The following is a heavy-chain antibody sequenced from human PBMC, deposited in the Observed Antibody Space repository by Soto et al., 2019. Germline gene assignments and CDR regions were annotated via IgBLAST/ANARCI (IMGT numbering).Heavy chain of an antibody. CDR2: IYYSGST. CDR1: GGSISSYY. D-gene: IGHD6-19*01. J-gene: IGHJ4*02. CDR3: ARVYSSGWHDY. V-gene: IGHV4-59*08. Sequence: SETLSLTCTVSGGSISSYYWSWIRQPPGKGLEWIGYIYYSGSTNYNPSLKSRVTISVDTSKNQFSLKLSSVTAADTAVYYCARVYSSGWHDYWGQGTLVTVSS.